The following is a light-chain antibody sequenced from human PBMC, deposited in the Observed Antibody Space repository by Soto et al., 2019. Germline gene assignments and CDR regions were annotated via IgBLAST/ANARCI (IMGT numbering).Light chain of an antibody. CDR3: QQYNNWPPERT. J-gene: IGKJ1*01. CDR1: QSVSSN. V-gene: IGKV3-15*01. CDR2: GAS. Sequence: EILLTQSPATLSVSPGERATLSCMAIQSVSSNLAWYQQKPGQAPRLLIYGASTRATGIPARFSGSGSGTEFTLTISSLQSEDFAVYYCQQYNNWPPERTFGQGTKVDIK.